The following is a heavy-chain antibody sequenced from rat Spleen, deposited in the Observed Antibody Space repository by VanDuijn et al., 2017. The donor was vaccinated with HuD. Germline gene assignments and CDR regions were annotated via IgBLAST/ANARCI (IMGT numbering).Heavy chain of an antibody. Sequence: EVQLVESGGGLVQPVSSLKLSCIASGFTFSNYCMHWIRQAPTNGLELAASISPTGGRTNYRDSVKGRFTISRDSAKSTLYLPMDSLRSEDTATYYCATDGYYDGTYYSVYVMDAWGQGASVTVSS. CDR2: ISPTGGRT. CDR3: ATDGYYDGTYYSVYVMDA. CDR1: GFTFSNYC. V-gene: IGHV5-19*01. D-gene: IGHD1-12*02. J-gene: IGHJ4*01.